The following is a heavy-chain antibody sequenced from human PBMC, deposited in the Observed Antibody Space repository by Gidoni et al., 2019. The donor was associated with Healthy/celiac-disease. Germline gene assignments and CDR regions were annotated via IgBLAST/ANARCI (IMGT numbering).Heavy chain of an antibody. CDR1: GFTFSSYS. J-gene: IGHJ4*02. D-gene: IGHD2-15*01. CDR2: ISSSSSYI. V-gene: IGHV3-21*01. CDR3: ARDRIMDLGYCSGGSCLKSFDY. Sequence: EVQLVESGGGLVKPGGSLRLSCAASGFTFSSYSMNWVRQAPGKGLEWVSSISSSSSYIYYADSVKGRFTISRDNAKNSLYLQMNSLRAEDTAVYYCARDRIMDLGYCSGGSCLKSFDYWGQGTLVTVSS.